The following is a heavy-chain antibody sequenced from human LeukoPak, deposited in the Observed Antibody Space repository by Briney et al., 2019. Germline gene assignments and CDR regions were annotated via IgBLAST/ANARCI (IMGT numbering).Heavy chain of an antibody. V-gene: IGHV3-21*01. CDR2: ISSSSSYI. Sequence: GGSLRLSCAASGFTFSSYWMSWVRQAPGKGLEWVSSISSSSSYIYYADSVKGRFTISRDNAKNSPYLQMNSLRVEDTAVYFCARDTANCSGGICNEIRFDYWGQGSLVTVSS. D-gene: IGHD2-15*01. CDR1: GFTFSSYW. CDR3: ARDTANCSGGICNEIRFDY. J-gene: IGHJ4*02.